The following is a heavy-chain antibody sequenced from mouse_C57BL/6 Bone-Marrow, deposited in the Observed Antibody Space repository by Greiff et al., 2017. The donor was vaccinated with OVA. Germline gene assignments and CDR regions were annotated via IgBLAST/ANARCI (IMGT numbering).Heavy chain of an antibody. CDR3: ARRGSSYVKYFDY. J-gene: IGHJ2*01. D-gene: IGHD1-1*01. CDR1: GYTFTDYY. V-gene: IGHV1-26*01. CDR2: INPNNGGT. Sequence: EVQLQQSGPELVKPGASVKISCKASGYTFTDYYMNWVKQSHGKSLEWIGDINPNNGGTSYNQKFKGKATLTVDKSSSTAYMELRSLTSEDSAVYYCARRGSSYVKYFDYWGQGTTLTVSS.